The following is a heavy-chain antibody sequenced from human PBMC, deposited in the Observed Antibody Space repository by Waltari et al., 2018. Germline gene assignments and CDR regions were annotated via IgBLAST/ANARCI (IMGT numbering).Heavy chain of an antibody. J-gene: IGHJ4*02. CDR3: ARGYSYGTRSIVAY. D-gene: IGHD5-18*01. CDR2: ISYDGSDN. CDR1: GFTFSNYG. V-gene: IGHV3-30*03. Sequence: QVQLLESGGGVVQPGRSLRLSCAASGFTFSNYGMHWVRQAPGQGLEWVAVISYDGSDNSYADSVKGRFTISRDNSKNTVYLQMNSLRAEDTAVYYCARGYSYGTRSIVAYWGQGTLVIVSS.